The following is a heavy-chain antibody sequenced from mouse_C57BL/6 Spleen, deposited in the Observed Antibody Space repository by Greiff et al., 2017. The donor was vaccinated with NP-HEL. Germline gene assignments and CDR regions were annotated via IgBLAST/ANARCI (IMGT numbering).Heavy chain of an antibody. CDR2: IHTNSGST. CDR1: GYTFNSYW. D-gene: IGHD1-1*02. V-gene: IGHV1-64*01. J-gene: IGHJ2*01. CDR3: ARGGRHFDY. Sequence: QVQLQQPGAELVKPGASVKLSCKASGYTFNSYWMHWVKQRPGQGLEWIGMIHTNSGSTNYNEKFKSKATMTVDKSSSTASLQLSSLTSADSAVYYSARGGRHFDYWGQGTTLTVSS.